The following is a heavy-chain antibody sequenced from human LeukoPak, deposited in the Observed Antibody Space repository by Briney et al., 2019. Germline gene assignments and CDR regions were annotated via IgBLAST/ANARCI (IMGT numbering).Heavy chain of an antibody. Sequence: GGSLRLSCAASGFTFSSYAMSWVRQAPGKGLEWVSGISGNGGNTLYADSVKGRFTITRDNSQNTLYVQMHSLRAEDTAVYYCAKGSRFGVVIIPYFDYWGQGTLVTVSS. CDR2: ISGNGGNT. CDR1: GFTFSSYA. V-gene: IGHV3-23*01. D-gene: IGHD3-3*01. CDR3: AKGSRFGVVIIPYFDY. J-gene: IGHJ4*02.